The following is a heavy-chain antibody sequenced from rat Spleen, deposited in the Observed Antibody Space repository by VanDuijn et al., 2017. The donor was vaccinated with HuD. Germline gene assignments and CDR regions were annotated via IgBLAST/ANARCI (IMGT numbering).Heavy chain of an antibody. D-gene: IGHD1-7*01. J-gene: IGHJ2*01. CDR1: GFTFNNYD. V-gene: IGHV5S23*01. Sequence: EVQLVESGGGLVQPGRSLKLSCEVSGFTFNNYDMAWIRQAPTKGLEWVASINPGGNTYYRDSVKGRFTISRDNAKSTLYLQMDSLRSEDTATYYCARQEHTLDYWGQGVMVTVSS. CDR2: INPGGNT. CDR3: ARQEHTLDY.